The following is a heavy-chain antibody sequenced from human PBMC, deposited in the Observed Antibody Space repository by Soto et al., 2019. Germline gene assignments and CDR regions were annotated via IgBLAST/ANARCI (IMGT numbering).Heavy chain of an antibody. Sequence: EVQLVESGGGLVQPGRSLRLSCAASGFTFDDYAMHWVWQAPGKGLEWVSGISWNSGSIGYADSVKGRFTISRDNAKNSLYLQMNSLRAEDTALYYCAKGFEVIAAPFDYWGQGTLVTVSS. CDR2: ISWNSGSI. D-gene: IGHD6-13*01. J-gene: IGHJ4*02. CDR1: GFTFDDYA. V-gene: IGHV3-9*01. CDR3: AKGFEVIAAPFDY.